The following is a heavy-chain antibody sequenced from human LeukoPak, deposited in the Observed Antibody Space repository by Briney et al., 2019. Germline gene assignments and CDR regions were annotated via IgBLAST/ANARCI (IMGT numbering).Heavy chain of an antibody. D-gene: IGHD6-19*01. CDR3: TRVGIAVAATGYYYMDV. J-gene: IGHJ6*03. CDR2: IIPIFGTA. V-gene: IGHV1-69*06. CDR1: GGTFSSYA. Sequence: SVKVSCKASGGTFSSYAISWVRQAPGQGLEWMGRIIPIFGTANYAQKFQGRVTITADKSTSTAYMELSSLRSEDTAVYYCTRVGIAVAATGYYYMDVWGKGTTVTVSS.